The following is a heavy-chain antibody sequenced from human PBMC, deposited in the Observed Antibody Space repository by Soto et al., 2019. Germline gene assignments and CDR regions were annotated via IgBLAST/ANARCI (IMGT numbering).Heavy chain of an antibody. CDR1: GGTFSSYS. D-gene: IGHD3-10*02. Sequence: QVQLVQSGAEVMKPGSSVKVSCEASGGTFSSYSINWVRQAPGQGLEWMGGIIPIFGSTNYAQKFQGRVTITADKPTNKVAVELPSLRPDDAALYFSATKPLRVREYFYVHHWGQGTLLTVST. J-gene: IGHJ5*02. CDR2: IIPIFGST. CDR3: ATKPLRVREYFYVHH. V-gene: IGHV1-69*06.